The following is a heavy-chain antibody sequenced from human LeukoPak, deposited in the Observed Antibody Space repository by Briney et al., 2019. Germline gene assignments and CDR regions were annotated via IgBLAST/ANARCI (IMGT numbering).Heavy chain of an antibody. V-gene: IGHV4-34*01. J-gene: IGHJ4*02. CDR3: ARGRRIAVAGTLDY. CDR2: INHSGST. Sequence: SETLSLTCAVCGGSFSGYYWSWIRQPPGKGLEWIGEINHSGSTNYNPSLKSRVTISVDTSKNQFSLKLSSVTAADTAVYYCARGRRIAVAGTLDYWGQGTLVTVSS. CDR1: GGSFSGYY. D-gene: IGHD6-19*01.